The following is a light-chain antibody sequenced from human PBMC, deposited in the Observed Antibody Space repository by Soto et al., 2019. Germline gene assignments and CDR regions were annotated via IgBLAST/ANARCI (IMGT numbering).Light chain of an antibody. Sequence: QSALTRPASVSASPGQSITISCTGTSSDIGSYNYVSWYRHHPGKAPQLMIYEVSHRPSGISHRFSGSKSGNTASLTISGLQAEDEGYYYCTSYTGSRSLVVFGGGTQLTVL. CDR3: TSYTGSRSLVV. J-gene: IGLJ2*01. V-gene: IGLV2-14*01. CDR2: EVS. CDR1: SSDIGSYNY.